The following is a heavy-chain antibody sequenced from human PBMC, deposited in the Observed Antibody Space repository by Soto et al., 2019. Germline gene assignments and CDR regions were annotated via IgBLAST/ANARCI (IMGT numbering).Heavy chain of an antibody. CDR2: INAGNGNT. V-gene: IGHV1-3*01. CDR3: ARVPSYSSRHSGWYVYYYMDV. Sequence: GASVKVSCKASGYTFASYAMHWVRQAPGQRLEWMGWINAGNGNTKYSQKFQGRVTITRDTSASTAYMELSSLRSEDTAVYYCARVPSYSSRHSGWYVYYYMDVWGKGTTVTVSS. CDR1: GYTFASYA. J-gene: IGHJ6*03. D-gene: IGHD6-19*01.